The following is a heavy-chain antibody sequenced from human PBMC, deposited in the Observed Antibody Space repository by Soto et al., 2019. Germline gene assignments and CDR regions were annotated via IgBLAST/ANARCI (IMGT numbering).Heavy chain of an antibody. CDR3: ARGRDAGWFDP. CDR1: GFTFSSYG. Sequence: PGGSLRLSCAASGFTFSSYGMHWVRQAPGKGLEWVAVIWYDGSNKYHADSVKGRFTISRDNSKNTLYLQMNSLRAEDTAVYYCARGRDAGWFDPWGQGTLVTVSS. CDR2: IWYDGSNK. J-gene: IGHJ5*02. V-gene: IGHV3-33*01.